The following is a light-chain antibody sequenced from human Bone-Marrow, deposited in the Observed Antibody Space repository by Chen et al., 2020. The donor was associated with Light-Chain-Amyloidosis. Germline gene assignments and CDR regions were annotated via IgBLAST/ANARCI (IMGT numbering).Light chain of an antibody. CDR3: QVWDRSSDRPV. J-gene: IGLJ3*02. V-gene: IGLV3-21*02. Sequence: SYVLTQPSSVSVAPGQTATIACGGNNIGSTSVHWYQQTPGQAPLLVVYDDSDRPSGIPERWSGSNSGTQATLRISRVEAGDEADYYCQVWDRSSDRPVFGGGTKLTVL. CDR2: DDS. CDR1: NIGSTS.